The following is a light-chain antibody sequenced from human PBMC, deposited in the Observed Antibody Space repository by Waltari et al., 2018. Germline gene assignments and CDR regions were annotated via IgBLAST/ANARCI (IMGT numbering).Light chain of an antibody. CDR3: QQRSDWLLT. V-gene: IGKV3-11*01. Sequence: EIVLTKSPAPLSSSPGERATLSCRASQCVSSYLAWYQQKSGQAPRLPIYDASNRATGIPARFSGGGSGTDFTLTISSLEPEDFAVYYCQQRSDWLLTFGGGTKVEIK. J-gene: IGKJ4*01. CDR2: DAS. CDR1: QCVSSY.